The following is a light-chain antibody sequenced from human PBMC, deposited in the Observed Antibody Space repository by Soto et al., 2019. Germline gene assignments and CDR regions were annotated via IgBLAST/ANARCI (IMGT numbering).Light chain of an antibody. CDR2: AAS. Sequence: DIQMTQSPSSLAASVGDRLTITCRASQDIGKSLAWYQQRPGKVPKPLIYAASTLHSGVPSRFSGGGSGTHFTLTISNLQPEDVATYYCEMYVTAPETFGQGTKMDIK. CDR3: EMYVTAPET. J-gene: IGKJ1*01. CDR1: QDIGKS. V-gene: IGKV1-27*01.